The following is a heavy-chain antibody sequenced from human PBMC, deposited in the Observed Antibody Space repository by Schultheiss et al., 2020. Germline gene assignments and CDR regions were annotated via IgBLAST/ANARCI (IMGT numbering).Heavy chain of an antibody. CDR1: GFTFGDYA. V-gene: IGHV3-49*04. J-gene: IGHJ4*02. Sequence: GGSLRLSCTPSGFTFGDYALSWVRQAPGKGLEWVGFIRSKGYGGTTEYAASVKGRFTISRDDSKNIAYLRMNSLKTEDTAVYYCTSLRFPYYYDGYYFDYWGQGTLVTVSS. CDR2: IRSKGYGGTT. D-gene: IGHD3-22*01. CDR3: TSLRFPYYYDGYYFDY.